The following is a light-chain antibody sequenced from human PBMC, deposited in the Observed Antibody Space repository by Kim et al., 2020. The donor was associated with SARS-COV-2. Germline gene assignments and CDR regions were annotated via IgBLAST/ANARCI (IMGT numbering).Light chain of an antibody. V-gene: IGLV4-69*01. CDR2: VNSDGSH. Sequence: QPVLTQSPSASASLGASVKLTCTLSSGHSSYAIAWHQQQPEKGPRYLMKVNSDGSHSRGTGIPDRFSGSSSGAERYLTISSLQSGDEADYYCQTWGTGIHVFGGGTKLTVL. CDR3: QTWGTGIHV. J-gene: IGLJ3*02. CDR1: SGHSSYA.